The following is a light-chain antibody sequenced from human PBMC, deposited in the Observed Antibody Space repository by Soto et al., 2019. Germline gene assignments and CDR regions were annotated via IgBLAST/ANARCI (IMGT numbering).Light chain of an antibody. CDR1: QSDRNY. CDR2: GAS. CDR3: QQYHNGTPLS. V-gene: IGKV3-15*01. J-gene: IGKJ4*01. Sequence: IESKQGPATLAVSPGERATRSGRVSQSDRNYLAWYQQKPGQAPRLLIYGASTRATGIPARFSGGAAETEFTQTISSLQSEDFAFCYCQQYHNGTPLSFCGGTEVDIK.